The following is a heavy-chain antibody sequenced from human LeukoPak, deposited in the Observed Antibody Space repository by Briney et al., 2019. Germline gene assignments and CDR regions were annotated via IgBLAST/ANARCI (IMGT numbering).Heavy chain of an antibody. CDR3: AKRSCSGGSCNFDY. D-gene: IGHD2-15*01. J-gene: IGHJ4*02. CDR1: GFTFSSYA. V-gene: IGHV3-23*01. CDR2: ISDIGAAT. Sequence: GGSLRLSCAASGFTFSSYAMSWVRQAPGKGMEWVSAISDIGAATNYADSVKGRLTISRDNSKNTLYLQMNSLRAEDTAVYYCAKRSCSGGSCNFDYWGQGTLVTVSS.